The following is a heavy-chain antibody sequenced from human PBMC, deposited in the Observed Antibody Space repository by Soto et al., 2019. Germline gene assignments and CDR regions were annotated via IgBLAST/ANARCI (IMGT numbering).Heavy chain of an antibody. CDR1: SDSISSYY. J-gene: IGHJ4*02. CDR3: ARAVGDPLYYLDY. CDR2: TDYSGNT. V-gene: IGHV4-59*08. D-gene: IGHD6-19*01. Sequence: SETLSLTCTVSSDSISSYYWIWIRQSPGKGLEWIGYTDYSGNTNYNPSLKSRVTISGDTSKNQFSLRLSSVTATDTAVYYCARAVGDPLYYLDYWGQGTLVTVSS.